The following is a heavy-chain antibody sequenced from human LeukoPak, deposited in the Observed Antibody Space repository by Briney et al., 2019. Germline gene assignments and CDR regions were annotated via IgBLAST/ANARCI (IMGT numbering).Heavy chain of an antibody. J-gene: IGHJ3*01. V-gene: IGHV1-46*01. CDR3: ARDQAGDAFDV. CDR2: INPSGGST. Sequence: GASVKASCKASGYTFTSYYMHWVRQAPGKGLEWMGIINPSGGSTSYAQKFQGRVTMTRYMCTSTVYMELSRLRSDDTAVYYCARDQAGDAFDVWGQGTMVTVSS. CDR1: GYTFTSYY.